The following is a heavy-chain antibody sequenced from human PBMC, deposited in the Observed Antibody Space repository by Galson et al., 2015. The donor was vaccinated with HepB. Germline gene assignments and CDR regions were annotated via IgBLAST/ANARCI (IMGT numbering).Heavy chain of an antibody. CDR3: AKDGGDCSGGNCYYFDY. CDR2: ISASGGST. CDR1: GFTFSGYA. D-gene: IGHD2-15*01. V-gene: IGHV3-23*01. J-gene: IGHJ4*02. Sequence: SLRLSCAASGFTFSGYAMSWVRQAPGKGLDWVSGISASGGSTYYADSVKGRFTISRDNSKSTLYLQMNSLRAEDTAVYYCAKDGGDCSGGNCYYFDYWGQGTLVTASS.